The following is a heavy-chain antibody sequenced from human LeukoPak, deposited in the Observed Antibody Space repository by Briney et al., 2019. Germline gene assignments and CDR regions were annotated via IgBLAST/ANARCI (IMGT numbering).Heavy chain of an antibody. D-gene: IGHD4-17*01. V-gene: IGHV3-21*01. CDR2: ISSSSSYI. CDR3: ARDLGTTVTTASDY. J-gene: IGHJ4*02. CDR1: GFTFSSYS. Sequence: GGCLRLSCAASGFTFSSYSMNWLRQAPGKGLEWVSSISSSSSYIHYADSVKGRFTISRDNAKNSLYLQMNSLRAEDTAVYYCARDLGTTVTTASDYWGQGTLVTVSS.